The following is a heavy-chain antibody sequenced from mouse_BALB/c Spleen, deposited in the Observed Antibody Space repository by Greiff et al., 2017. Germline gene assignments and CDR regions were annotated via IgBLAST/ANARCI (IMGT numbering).Heavy chain of an antibody. J-gene: IGHJ4*01. D-gene: IGHD1-1*01. CDR1: GFTFNTYA. V-gene: IGHV10-1*02. CDR2: IRSKSNNYAT. Sequence: DAGGGLVQPKGSLKLSCAASGFTFNTYAMNWVRQAPGKGLEWVARIRSKSNNYATYYADSVKDRFTISRDDSQSMLYLQMNNLKTEDTAMYYCVRHYYYGSSYAMDYWGQGTSVTVSS. CDR3: VRHYYYGSSYAMDY.